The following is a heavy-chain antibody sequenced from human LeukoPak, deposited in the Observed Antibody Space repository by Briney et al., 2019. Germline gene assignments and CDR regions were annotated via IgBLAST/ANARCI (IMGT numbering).Heavy chain of an antibody. J-gene: IGHJ2*01. CDR3: ARDPADYGDYVGLDWYFDL. V-gene: IGHV4-61*02. D-gene: IGHD4-17*01. CDR2: IYTSGST. Sequence: PSETLSLTCTVSGGSISSGSYYWSWIRQPAGKGLEWIGRIYTSGSTNYNPSLKSRVTISVDTSKNQFSLKLSSVTAADTAVYYCARDPADYGDYVGLDWYFDLWGRGTLVTVSS. CDR1: GGSISSGSYY.